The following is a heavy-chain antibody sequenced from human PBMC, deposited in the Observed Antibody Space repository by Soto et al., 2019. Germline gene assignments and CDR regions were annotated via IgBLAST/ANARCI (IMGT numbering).Heavy chain of an antibody. J-gene: IGHJ6*02. CDR1: GFTFGNAY. D-gene: IGHD3-9*01. CDR2: IDSTTNNV. V-gene: IGHV3-21*01. CDR3: AREQEELVIQPYYGLDI. Sequence: EVQLVESGGGLVEPGGSLRLSCEASGFTFGNAYMNWVRQAPGKGPAWVASIDSTTNNVFYADSVRGRFTISRDNAKNALYLEMSRLRVDDTSVYYCAREQEELVIQPYYGLDIWGQGTTVTVSS.